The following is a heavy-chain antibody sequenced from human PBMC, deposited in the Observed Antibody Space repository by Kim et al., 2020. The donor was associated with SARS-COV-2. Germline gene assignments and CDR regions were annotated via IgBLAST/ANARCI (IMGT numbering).Heavy chain of an antibody. D-gene: IGHD4-4*01. CDR2: ISWNSGTL. V-gene: IGHV3-9*01. Sequence: GGSLRLSCAASGFTFHDYGMHWVRQAPGQGLEWVSGISWNSGTLGYADSVKGRFTISRDNAKNSLYLQMNSLKPEDTALYYCAKHITSRGTTFDAYFDYWGQGALVTVSS. CDR3: AKHITSRGTTFDAYFDY. CDR1: GFTFHDYG. J-gene: IGHJ4*02.